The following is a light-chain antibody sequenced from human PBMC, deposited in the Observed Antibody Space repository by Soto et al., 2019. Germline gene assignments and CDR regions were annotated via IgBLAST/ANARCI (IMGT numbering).Light chain of an antibody. CDR1: RIISSY. CDR2: AAS. Sequence: DVQMTQSPSSLSASVGDRVTITCRAGRIISSYLNWYQQKPGKAPKLLIYAASSLQSGVPSRFSGSGSGTDFTLTISSLQPEDFATYYCQQSYSTLITFGQGTRLEIK. J-gene: IGKJ5*01. CDR3: QQSYSTLIT. V-gene: IGKV1-39*01.